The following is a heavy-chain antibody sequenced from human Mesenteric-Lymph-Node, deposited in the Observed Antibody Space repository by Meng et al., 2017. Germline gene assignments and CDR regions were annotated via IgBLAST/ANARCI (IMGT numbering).Heavy chain of an antibody. CDR3: ARVWTGPGYFDY. J-gene: IGHJ4*02. Sequence: SETLSLTCTVSGGSISSGSYYWSWIRQPAGKGLEWIGRIYTSRSTNYNPSLKSRVTIPVDTSKNQFSLKLSSVTAADTAVYYCARVWTGPGYFDYWGQGTLVTVSS. CDR2: IYTSRST. CDR1: GGSISSGSYY. V-gene: IGHV4-61*02. D-gene: IGHD3/OR15-3a*01.